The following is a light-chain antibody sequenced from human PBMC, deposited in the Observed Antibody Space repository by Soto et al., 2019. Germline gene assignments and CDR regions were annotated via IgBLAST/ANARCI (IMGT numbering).Light chain of an antibody. CDR1: SSDVGGYNF. V-gene: IGLV2-11*01. CDR2: DVS. J-gene: IGLJ2*01. Sequence: QSVLTQPRSVSGSPGQSVTISCTGTSSDVGGYNFVSWYQQHPGKAPKLMIYDVSQRPSGVPDRFSGSKSGNTASLTISGLQDGDEADYYCCSYAGSHFLFGGGTKVTVL. CDR3: CSYAGSHFL.